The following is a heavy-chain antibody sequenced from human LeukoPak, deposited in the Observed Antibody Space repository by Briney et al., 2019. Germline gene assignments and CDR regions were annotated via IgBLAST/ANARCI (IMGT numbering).Heavy chain of an antibody. CDR3: AKSVIGCGGDCYYFDY. J-gene: IGHJ4*02. D-gene: IGHD2-21*02. CDR2: IWYDGSNK. V-gene: IGHV3-33*06. Sequence: PGGSLRLSCAASGFTLSSCGMHWVRQAPGKGLEWVAVIWYDGSNKYYADSVKGRFTISRDNSKNTLYLQMNSLRAEDTAVYYCAKSVIGCGGDCYYFDYWGQGTLVTVSS. CDR1: GFTLSSCG.